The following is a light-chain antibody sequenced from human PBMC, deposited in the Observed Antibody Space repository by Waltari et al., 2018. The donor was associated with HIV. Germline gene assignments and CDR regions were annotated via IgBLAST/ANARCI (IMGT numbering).Light chain of an antibody. Sequence: QSVLTQPPSVSAAPGQKVTISCSGSTSNIGNMYVSWYRQLPGTAPKLLIYDNNKRPSGIPDRFSGSKSGTSATLDITGLQSGDEANYYCEAWDSSLSAVLFGGGTKVTVL. J-gene: IGLJ2*01. CDR3: EAWDSSLSAVL. CDR2: DNN. V-gene: IGLV1-51*01. CDR1: TSNIGNMY.